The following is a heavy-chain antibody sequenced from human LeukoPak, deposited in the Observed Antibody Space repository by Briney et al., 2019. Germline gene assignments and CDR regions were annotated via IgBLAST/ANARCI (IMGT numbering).Heavy chain of an antibody. D-gene: IGHD3-10*01. CDR2: IYPGDSDT. J-gene: IGHJ4*02. V-gene: IGHV5-51*01. CDR3: ARLYYGSGSLYYFDY. Sequence: GESPKISCKGSGYSFTSYWIGWVRQMPGKGLEWMGIIYPGDSDTRYSPSFQGQVTISADKSIGTAYLQWSSLKASDTAMYYCARLYYGSGSLYYFDYWGQGTLVTVSS. CDR1: GYSFTSYW.